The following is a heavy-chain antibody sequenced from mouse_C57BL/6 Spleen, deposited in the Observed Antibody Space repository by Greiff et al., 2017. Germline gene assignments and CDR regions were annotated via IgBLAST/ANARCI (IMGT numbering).Heavy chain of an antibody. Sequence: EVHLVESGGGLVKPGGSLKLSCAASGFTFSSYAMSWVRQTPEKRLEWVATISDGGSYTYYPDNVKGRFTISRDNAKNHLYLQMSHLKSEDTAMYYCARDDGNSFAYWGQGTLVTVSA. V-gene: IGHV5-4*01. D-gene: IGHD2-1*01. CDR2: ISDGGSYT. CDR3: ARDDGNSFAY. CDR1: GFTFSSYA. J-gene: IGHJ3*01.